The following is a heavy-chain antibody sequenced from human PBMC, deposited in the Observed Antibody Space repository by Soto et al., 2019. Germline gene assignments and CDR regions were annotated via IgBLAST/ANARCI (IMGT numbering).Heavy chain of an antibody. J-gene: IGHJ3*02. D-gene: IGHD3-22*01. CDR2: IYYSGST. CDR1: VGSISVDC. Sequence: SETLCRSCSVSVGSISVDCLSWIRQPPGKGLEWIGYIYYSGSTNYNPSLKSRVTISVDTSKNQFSLKLSSVTAADTAVYYCASSSAYYYDSRGRHASDIWGQGTMVPVSS. CDR3: ASSSAYYYDSRGRHASDI. V-gene: IGHV4-59*01.